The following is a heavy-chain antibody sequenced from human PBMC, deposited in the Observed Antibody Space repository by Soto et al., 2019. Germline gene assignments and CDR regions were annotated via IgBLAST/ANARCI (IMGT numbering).Heavy chain of an antibody. J-gene: IGHJ6*02. Sequence: GGSLRLSCAASGFTFSSYGMHWVRQAPGKGLEWVAVIWYDGSNKYYADSVKGRFTISRDNSKNTLYLQMNSLRAEDTAVYYCARDAVDTAMAEASPYYYGMDVWGQGTTVTVSS. D-gene: IGHD5-18*01. CDR1: GFTFSSYG. CDR2: IWYDGSNK. V-gene: IGHV3-33*01. CDR3: ARDAVDTAMAEASPYYYGMDV.